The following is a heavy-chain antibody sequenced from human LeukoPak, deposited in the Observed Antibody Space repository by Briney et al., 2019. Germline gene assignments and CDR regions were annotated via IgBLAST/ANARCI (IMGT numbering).Heavy chain of an antibody. CDR1: GGSFSGYY. CDR3: ARHIGAAGRNGFSV. Sequence: SETLSLTCAVYGGSFSGYYWSWIRQPPGKGLEWIGEINHSGSTNYTPSLKSRVTISVDTSKNQFSLKLSSVTAADTAVYYCARHIGAAGRNGFSVWGQGTLVTVSS. J-gene: IGHJ4*02. V-gene: IGHV4-34*01. CDR2: INHSGST. D-gene: IGHD6-13*01.